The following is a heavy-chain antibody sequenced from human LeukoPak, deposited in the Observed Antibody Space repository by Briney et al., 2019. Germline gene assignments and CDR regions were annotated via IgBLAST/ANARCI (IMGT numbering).Heavy chain of an antibody. J-gene: IGHJ4*02. V-gene: IGHV4-34*01. CDR1: GGSFSGYY. CDR3: ARKAAWDSYDILPGYYYSFDY. Sequence: SETLSLTCAVYGGSFSGYYWSWIRQPPGKGLELIGEGNHSGSTNFNPSLKSRVTISVDTSKNKFSLKLSSVTAADTAVYYRARKAAWDSYDILPGYYYSFDYWGQGTLVTVSS. D-gene: IGHD3-9*01. CDR2: GNHSGST.